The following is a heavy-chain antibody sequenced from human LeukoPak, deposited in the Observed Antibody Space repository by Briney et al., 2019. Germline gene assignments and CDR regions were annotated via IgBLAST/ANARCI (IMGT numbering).Heavy chain of an antibody. CDR1: GFTFDDYG. CDR2: INWNGGST. V-gene: IGHV3-20*04. CDR3: ARGGITIFGVVSYMDV. Sequence: GGSLRLSCAASGFTFDDYGMSWVRQAPGKGLEWVSGINWNGGSTGYADSVKGRFTISRNNAKNSLYLQMNSLRAEDTALYYCARGGITIFGVVSYMDVWGKGTTVTVSS. J-gene: IGHJ6*03. D-gene: IGHD3-3*01.